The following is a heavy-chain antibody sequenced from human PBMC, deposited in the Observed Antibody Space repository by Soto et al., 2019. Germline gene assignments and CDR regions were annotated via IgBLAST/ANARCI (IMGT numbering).Heavy chain of an antibody. CDR1: GFPFDAYA. V-gene: IGHV3-43D*04. J-gene: IGHJ6*02. CDR3: AKEIGYSNGHNRDYYGMDV. CDR2: ISWDGAST. Sequence: GESLSLSCAASGFPFDAYAMHWVRPAQGKGLEWVSLISWDGASTYYGDSVKGRFSISRDNSKNSLYLQVNSLRTEDTALYYCAKEIGYSNGHNRDYYGMDVWGQGTSVTFSS. D-gene: IGHD5-18*01.